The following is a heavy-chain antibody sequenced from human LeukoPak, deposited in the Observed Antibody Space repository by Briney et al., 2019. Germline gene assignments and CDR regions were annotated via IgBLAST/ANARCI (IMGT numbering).Heavy chain of an antibody. CDR1: VYTFTSYW. CDR3: ARHDCSGGSCPLAY. D-gene: IGHD2-15*01. CDR2: IDPSDSHA. J-gene: IGHJ4*02. V-gene: IGHV5-10-1*01. Sequence: GESLKISCKGSVYTFTSYWITWVRQMPGKGLEWMGRIDPSDSHASYSPSLQGHVTISADKSINTAYLQWSSLKASDTAMYYCARHDCSGGSCPLAYWGQGTLVTVPS.